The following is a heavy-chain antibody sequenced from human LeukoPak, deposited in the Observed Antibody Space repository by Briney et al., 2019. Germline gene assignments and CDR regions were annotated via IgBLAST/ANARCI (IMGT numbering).Heavy chain of an antibody. CDR3: ARGTYYYDSSGYFDY. CDR1: GYTFTGYY. V-gene: IGHV1-2*06. J-gene: IGHJ4*02. D-gene: IGHD3-22*01. CDR2: INPNSGGT. Sequence: ASVKVSCKASGYTFTGYYMHWVRQAPGQGLEWMGRINPNSGGTNYAQKFQGRVTTTRDTSISTAYMELSRLRSDDTAVYYCARGTYYYDSSGYFDYWGQGTLVTVSS.